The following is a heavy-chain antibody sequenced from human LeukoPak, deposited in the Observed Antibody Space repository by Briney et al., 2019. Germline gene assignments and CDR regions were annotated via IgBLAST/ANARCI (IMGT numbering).Heavy chain of an antibody. Sequence: SQTLSLTCTVSGGSISSGSYYWSWIRQPAGKGLEWIGRIYTSGSTNYNPSLKSRVTISVDTSKNQFSLKPSSVTAADTAVYYCASGTFGGRDAFDIWGQGTMVTVSS. J-gene: IGHJ3*02. V-gene: IGHV4-61*02. CDR2: IYTSGST. CDR1: GGSISSGSYY. CDR3: ASGTFGGRDAFDI. D-gene: IGHD3-10*01.